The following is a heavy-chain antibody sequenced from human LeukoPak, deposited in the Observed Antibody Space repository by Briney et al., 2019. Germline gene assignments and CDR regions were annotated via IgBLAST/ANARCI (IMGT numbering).Heavy chain of an antibody. V-gene: IGHV3-48*01. J-gene: IGHJ3*02. CDR1: GFTFSSYS. CDR2: ISSSSSTI. CDR3: ARSLAAEDAFDI. D-gene: IGHD6-25*01. Sequence: GGSLRLSCAASGFTFSSYSMNWVRQAPGKGLEWVSYISSSSSTIYYADSVKGRFTISRDNSKNTLYLQMNSLRAEDTAVYYCARSLAAEDAFDIWGQGTMVTVSS.